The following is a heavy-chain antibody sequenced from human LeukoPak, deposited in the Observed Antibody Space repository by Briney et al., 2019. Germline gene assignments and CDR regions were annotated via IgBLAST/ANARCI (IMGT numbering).Heavy chain of an antibody. J-gene: IGHJ6*03. V-gene: IGHV6-1*01. Sequence: SQTLSLTCAISGDSVSSNSAAWNWIRQSPSRGLEWLGRTYYRSKWYNDYAVSVKSRITINPDTSKNQFSLQLNSVTPEDTAVYYCARAGRYPGDLENYYYYYMDVWGKGTTVTVSS. CDR1: GDSVSSNSAA. CDR2: TYYRSKWYN. CDR3: ARAGRYPGDLENYYYYYMDV. D-gene: IGHD1-1*01.